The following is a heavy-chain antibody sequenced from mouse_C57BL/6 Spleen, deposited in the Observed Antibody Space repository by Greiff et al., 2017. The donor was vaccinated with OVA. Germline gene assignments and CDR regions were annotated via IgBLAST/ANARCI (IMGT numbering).Heavy chain of an antibody. CDR2: IQPNSGST. Sequence: QVHLQQPGAELVKPGASVKLSCKSSGDTFTIFWMHWVKQRPGQGLEWIGMIQPNSGSTNYNEKFKRQATLTVDNSSSTADMQRSSLTSEDCAVYYCARGVREGAMDYWGQGTSVTV. CDR1: GDTFTIFW. J-gene: IGHJ4*01. V-gene: IGHV1-64*01. CDR3: ARGVREGAMDY.